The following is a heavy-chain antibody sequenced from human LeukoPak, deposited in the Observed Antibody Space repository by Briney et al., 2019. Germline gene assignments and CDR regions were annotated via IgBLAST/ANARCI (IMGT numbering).Heavy chain of an antibody. V-gene: IGHV1-8*01. CDR3: ARVGSMVRGVIGDYNWFDP. Sequence: GYTFTSYDINWVRQATGQGLEWMGWMNPNSGNTGYAQKFQGRVTMTRNTSISTAYMELSSLRSEDTAVYYCARVGSMVRGVIGDYNWFDPWGQGTLVTVSS. CDR1: GYTFTSYD. J-gene: IGHJ5*02. CDR2: MNPNSGNT. D-gene: IGHD3-10*01.